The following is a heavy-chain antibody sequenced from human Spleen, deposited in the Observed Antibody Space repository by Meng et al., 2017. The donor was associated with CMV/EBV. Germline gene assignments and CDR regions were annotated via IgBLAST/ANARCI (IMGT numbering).Heavy chain of an antibody. CDR3: ARGYCSGASCYIDD. V-gene: IGHV1-2*02. CDR2: VNANSGAK. J-gene: IGHJ4*02. D-gene: IGHD2-2*02. CDR1: GYTFTSYD. Sequence: ASGYTFTSYDINWVRQAPGQGLEWMGWVNANSGAKDYAQKFQGRVTMTRDTSISTAYMELSRLRSDDTAVYYCARGYCSGASCYIDDWGQGTLVTVSS.